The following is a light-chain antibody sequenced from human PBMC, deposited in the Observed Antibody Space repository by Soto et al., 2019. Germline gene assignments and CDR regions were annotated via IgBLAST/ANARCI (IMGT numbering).Light chain of an antibody. J-gene: IGKJ5*01. CDR1: QSVSSY. CDR2: DAS. CDR3: EQRSNWPPIT. V-gene: IGKV3-11*01. Sequence: EIVLTQSPATLSLSPGERATLSCRASQSVSSYLAWYQQKPGQAPRLLIYDASNRATVIPARFSGSGSGTDFTLTISSLETEDCAVYYCEQRSNWPPITFGQGTRLEI.